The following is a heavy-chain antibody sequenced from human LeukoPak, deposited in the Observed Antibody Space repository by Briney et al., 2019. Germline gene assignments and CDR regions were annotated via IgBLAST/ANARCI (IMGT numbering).Heavy chain of an antibody. CDR2: ISTRNGET. CDR1: NYTFTDYP. CDR3: ARESGSGSYFYFDY. D-gene: IGHD3-10*01. J-gene: IGHJ4*02. Sequence: ASVKVACKPSNYTFTDYPITWVRQGPGQGLEWMGWISTRNGETHYARRFQGRATMTTDTFASTVYIEVRSLTSDDTALYYCARESGSGSYFYFDYWGPGTLVTVSS. V-gene: IGHV1-18*01.